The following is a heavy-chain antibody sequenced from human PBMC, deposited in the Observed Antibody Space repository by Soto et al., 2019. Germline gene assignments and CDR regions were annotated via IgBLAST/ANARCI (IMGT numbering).Heavy chain of an antibody. CDR3: ASHIAIFGVGKDYYYGMDV. CDR1: GGTFSSYA. CDR2: IIPIFGTA. Sequence: GASVKVSCKASGGTFSSYAISWVRQAPGQGLEWMGGIIPIFGTANYAQKFQGRVTITADESTSTAYMELSSLRSEDTAVYYCASHIAIFGVGKDYYYGMDVWGQGTTVTVSS. V-gene: IGHV1-69*13. J-gene: IGHJ6*02. D-gene: IGHD3-3*01.